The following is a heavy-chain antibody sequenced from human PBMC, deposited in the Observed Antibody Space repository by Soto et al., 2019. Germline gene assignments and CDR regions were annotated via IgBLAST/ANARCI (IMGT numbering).Heavy chain of an antibody. CDR1: GYSFTGYY. Sequence: ASVKVSCKASGYSFTGYYIHWLRQAPGQGLEWMGWINPNSGGTNYAQKFQGRVTMTRDTSISTAYMELSRLRSDDTAVYYCASSPESRYYYGMDVWGQGTTVTVSS. CDR3: ASSPESRYYYGMDV. V-gene: IGHV1-2*02. CDR2: INPNSGGT. J-gene: IGHJ6*02.